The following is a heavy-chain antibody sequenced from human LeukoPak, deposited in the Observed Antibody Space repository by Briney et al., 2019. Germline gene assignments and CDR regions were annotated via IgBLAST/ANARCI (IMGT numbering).Heavy chain of an antibody. CDR3: ARGPPLDV. Sequence: PSETLSLTCTVSGGSISSYYWSWIRQPPGKGLEWIGEINHSGSTNYNPSLKSRVTISVDTSKNQFSLKLSSVTAADTAVYYCARGPPLDVWGKGTTVTVSS. CDR2: INHSGST. J-gene: IGHJ6*04. V-gene: IGHV4-34*01. CDR1: GGSISSYY.